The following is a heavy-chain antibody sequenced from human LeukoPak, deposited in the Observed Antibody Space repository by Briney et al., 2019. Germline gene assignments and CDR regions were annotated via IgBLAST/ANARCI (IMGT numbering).Heavy chain of an antibody. D-gene: IGHD3-3*01. Sequence: PGGSLRLSCAASGFTVSNNYMNWVRQAPGKGLEWVSVIYSGGSTYYADSVKGRFTTSRDNAKNSLYLQMNSLRAEDTAVYYCASPYYDFWSGHYTGIGYWGQGTLVTVSS. CDR2: IYSGGST. J-gene: IGHJ4*02. CDR1: GFTVSNNY. CDR3: ASPYYDFWSGHYTGIGY. V-gene: IGHV3-66*01.